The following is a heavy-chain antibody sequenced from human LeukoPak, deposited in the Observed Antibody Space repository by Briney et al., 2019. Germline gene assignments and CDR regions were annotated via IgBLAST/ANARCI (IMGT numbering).Heavy chain of an antibody. CDR1: GFTFSSYW. CDR3: ARVYRDGYNFGDY. V-gene: IGHV3-7*01. J-gene: IGHJ4*02. D-gene: IGHD5-24*01. Sequence: GGSLRLSCAASGFTFSSYWMSWVRQAPGKGLEWVANIKQDGSEKYYVDSVKGRFTISRDNAKNSLYLQLNSLRAEDTAVYYCARVYRDGYNFGDYWGQGTLVTVSS. CDR2: IKQDGSEK.